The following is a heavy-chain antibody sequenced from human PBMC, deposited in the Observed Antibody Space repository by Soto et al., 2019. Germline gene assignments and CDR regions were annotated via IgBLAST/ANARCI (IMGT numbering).Heavy chain of an antibody. V-gene: IGHV1-8*01. CDR2: INPNSGNT. J-gene: IGHJ5*02. Sequence: QVQLVQSGAEVKKPGASVKVSCKTSGYTFTSYDINWVRQATGQGLEWMGWINPNSGNTGYAQKFQGRVTMTRNTSIRTAYMELSRLRCEDTAVYYCARETVSWLDPWGQGPVVTVSS. D-gene: IGHD3-16*01. CDR1: GYTFTSYD. CDR3: ARETVSWLDP.